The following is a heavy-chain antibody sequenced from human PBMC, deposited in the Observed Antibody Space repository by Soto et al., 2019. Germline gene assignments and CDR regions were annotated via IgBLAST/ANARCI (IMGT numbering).Heavy chain of an antibody. CDR1: GFTFSSYS. D-gene: IGHD6-19*01. Sequence: GGSLRLSCAASGFTFSSYSRNWVRQAPGKGLEWVSSISSSSSYIYYADSVTGRFTISRDNAKNSLYLQMNSLIAEDTAVYYCERSWEKWLVPGHDEDYGMDVWGQGTTVTVSS. J-gene: IGHJ6*02. V-gene: IGHV3-21*01. CDR3: ERSWEKWLVPGHDEDYGMDV. CDR2: ISSSSSYI.